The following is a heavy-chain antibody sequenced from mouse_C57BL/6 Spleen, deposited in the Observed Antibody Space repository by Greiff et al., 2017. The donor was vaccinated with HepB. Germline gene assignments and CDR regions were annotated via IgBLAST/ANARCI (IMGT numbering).Heavy chain of an antibody. J-gene: IGHJ2*01. V-gene: IGHV1-15*01. CDR1: GYTFTDYE. CDR3: TREQLGNYFDY. Sequence: VQLKESGAELVRPGASVTLSCKASGYTFTDYEMHWVKQTPVHGLEWIGAIDPETGGTAYNQKFKGKAILTADKSSSTAYMELRSLTSEDSAVYYCTREQLGNYFDYWGQGTTLTVSS. D-gene: IGHD4-1*02. CDR2: IDPETGGT.